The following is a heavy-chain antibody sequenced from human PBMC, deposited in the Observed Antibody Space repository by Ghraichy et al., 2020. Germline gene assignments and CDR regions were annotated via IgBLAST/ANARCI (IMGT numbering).Heavy chain of an antibody. J-gene: IGHJ3*01. Sequence: ASVKVSCKVSGYIFTTYDIHWLRQATGQGLEWMGWMNPDSGNTAYAPRLKGRVTLTRDTSRSTAYMELSSLKSDDTAIYYCARRVVNYSKDHDAFDVWGQGTLVTVSS. CDR1: GYIFTTYD. V-gene: IGHV1-8*02. D-gene: IGHD4-11*01. CDR2: MNPDSGNT. CDR3: ARRVVNYSKDHDAFDV.